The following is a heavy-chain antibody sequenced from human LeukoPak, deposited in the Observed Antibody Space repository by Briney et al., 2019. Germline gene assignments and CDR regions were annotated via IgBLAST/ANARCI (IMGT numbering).Heavy chain of an antibody. J-gene: IGHJ6*03. D-gene: IGHD3-3*01. CDR1: GFTFSSYG. Sequence: GGSLRLSCAASGFTFSSYGMSWVRQAPGKGLEWVSAISGSGGSTYYADSVKGRFTISRDNSKNTLYLQMNSLRAEDTAVYYCAREVREYYDFWSGSNYYYYMDVWGKGTTVTVSS. CDR2: ISGSGGST. CDR3: AREVREYYDFWSGSNYYYYMDV. V-gene: IGHV3-23*01.